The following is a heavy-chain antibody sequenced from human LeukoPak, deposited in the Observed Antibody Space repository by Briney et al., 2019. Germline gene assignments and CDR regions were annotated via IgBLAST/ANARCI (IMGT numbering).Heavy chain of an antibody. J-gene: IGHJ5*02. CDR2: INHSGST. V-gene: IGHV4-34*01. CDR1: GGSFSGYH. Sequence: SETLSLTCAVYGGSFSGYHWSWIRQPPGKGLEWIGEINHSGSTNYNPSLKSRVTISVDTSKNQFSLKLSSVTAADTAVYYCAGIPDWFDPWGQGTLVTVSS. CDR3: AGIPDWFDP.